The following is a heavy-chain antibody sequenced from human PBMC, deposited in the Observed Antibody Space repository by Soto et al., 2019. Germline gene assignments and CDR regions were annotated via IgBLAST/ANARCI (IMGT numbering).Heavy chain of an antibody. D-gene: IGHD5-18*01. J-gene: IGHJ6*02. Sequence: QVQLVESGGGVVQPGRSLRLSCAASGFTFSSYGMHWVRQAPGKGLEWVAVISYDGSNKYYADSVKGRFTISRDNSKNTLYLQMNSLRAEDTAVYYCAKDRIRLRYGMDVWGQGTTVTVSS. CDR3: AKDRIRLRYGMDV. CDR1: GFTFSSYG. V-gene: IGHV3-30*18. CDR2: ISYDGSNK.